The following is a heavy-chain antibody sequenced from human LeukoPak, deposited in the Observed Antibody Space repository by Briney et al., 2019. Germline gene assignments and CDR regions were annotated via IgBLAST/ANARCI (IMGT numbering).Heavy chain of an antibody. V-gene: IGHV4-39*01. CDR1: GGSMRSSSFY. CDR2: IYYSANT. J-gene: IGHJ4*02. D-gene: IGHD1-7*01. CDR3: ARRPSNWNSREDLDY. Sequence: PSETLSLTCTVSGGSMRSSSFYWSWIRQPPAKGLEWIRSIYYSANTNYNPSLRSRVTISVDTSKHQFSLNLSSVTAADTAVYYCARRPSNWNSREDLDYWGQGTLVTVSS.